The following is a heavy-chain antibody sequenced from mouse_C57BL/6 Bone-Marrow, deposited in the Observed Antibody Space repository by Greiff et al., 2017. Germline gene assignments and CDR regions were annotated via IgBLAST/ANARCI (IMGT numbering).Heavy chain of an antibody. Sequence: EVKVEESGGGLVKPGGSLKLSCAASGFTFSSYAMSWVRQTPEKRLEWVATISDGGSYTYYPDNVKGRFTISRDNAKNNLYLQMSHLKSEDTAMYYCARTSNSDYWGQGTTLTVSS. CDR2: ISDGGSYT. CDR3: ARTSNSDY. J-gene: IGHJ2*01. D-gene: IGHD5-1*01. CDR1: GFTFSSYA. V-gene: IGHV5-4*03.